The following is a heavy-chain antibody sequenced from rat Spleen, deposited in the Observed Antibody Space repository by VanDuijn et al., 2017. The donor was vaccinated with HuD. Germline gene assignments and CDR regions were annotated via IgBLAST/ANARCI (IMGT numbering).Heavy chain of an antibody. Sequence: QVQLKESGPGLVQPSQTLSLTCTVSGFSLTSYNVHWVRQPTGKGLEWMGIKWTGGSTDYNSALKSRLSISRDTSKSQVFLKMNSLQTEDIATYYCAREGTGLDYWGQGVMVTVSS. D-gene: IGHD5-1*01. V-gene: IGHV2-30*01. J-gene: IGHJ2*01. CDR3: AREGTGLDY. CDR1: GFSLTSYN. CDR2: KWTGGST.